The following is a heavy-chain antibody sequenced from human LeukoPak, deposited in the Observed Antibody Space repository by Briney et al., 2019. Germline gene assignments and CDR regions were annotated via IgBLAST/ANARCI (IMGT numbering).Heavy chain of an antibody. Sequence: GGSLRLSCAASGFTFSSSAVSWVRQAPGKGLEWVSAISNNGGYTYYADSVQGRFTISRDNSKSTLCLQMKSLRAEDTAVYYCAKQLGYCSDGSCYFPYWGQGTLVTVSS. D-gene: IGHD2-15*01. V-gene: IGHV3-23*01. J-gene: IGHJ4*02. CDR3: AKQLGYCSDGSCYFPY. CDR1: GFTFSSSA. CDR2: ISNNGGYT.